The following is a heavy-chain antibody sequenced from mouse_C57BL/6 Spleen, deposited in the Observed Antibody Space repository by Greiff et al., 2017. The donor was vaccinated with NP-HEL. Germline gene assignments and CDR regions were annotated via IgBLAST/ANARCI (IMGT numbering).Heavy chain of an antibody. CDR3: ARWLLLEDYAMDY. V-gene: IGHV1-80*01. CDR2: IYPGDGDT. CDR1: GYAFSSYW. Sequence: QVQLKQSGAELVKPGASVKISCKASGYAFSSYWMNWVKQRPGKGLEWIGQIYPGDGDTNYNGKFKGKATLTADKSSSTAYMQLSSLTSEDSAVYFCARWLLLEDYAMDYWGQGTSVTVSS. J-gene: IGHJ4*01. D-gene: IGHD2-3*01.